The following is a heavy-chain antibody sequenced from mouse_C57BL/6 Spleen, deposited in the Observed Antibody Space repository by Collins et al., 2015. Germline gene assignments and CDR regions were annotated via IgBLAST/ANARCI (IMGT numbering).Heavy chain of an antibody. CDR2: KHPVWSA. J-gene: IGHJ4*01. D-gene: IGHD1-3*01. V-gene: IGHV9-4*02. Sequence: QIQLVQSGPELKKPGETVRISCKASGYTFTSAGMQWVQRCQERFEVDWLDKHPVWSAKYAEDFKGRFAFSLETSASTAYLQISNLKNEDTATYFCATKGDAMDYWGQGTSVTVSS. CDR3: ATKGDAMDY. CDR1: GYTFTSAG.